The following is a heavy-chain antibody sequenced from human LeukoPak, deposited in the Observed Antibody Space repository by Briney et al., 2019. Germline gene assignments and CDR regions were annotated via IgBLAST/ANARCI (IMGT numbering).Heavy chain of an antibody. CDR2: ISGSGGST. Sequence: GGSLRLSCAASGFTFSSYAMSWVRQAPGKGLEWVSAISGSGGSTYYTDSVKGRFTISRDNSKNTLYLQMNSLRAEDTAVYYCAKDRGYCSSTSCYTIFDYWGQGTLVTVSS. D-gene: IGHD2-2*02. CDR3: AKDRGYCSSTSCYTIFDY. CDR1: GFTFSSYA. J-gene: IGHJ4*02. V-gene: IGHV3-23*01.